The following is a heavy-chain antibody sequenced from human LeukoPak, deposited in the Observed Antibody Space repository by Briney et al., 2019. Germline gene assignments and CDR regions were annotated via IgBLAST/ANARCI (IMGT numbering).Heavy chain of an antibody. D-gene: IGHD3-22*01. CDR1: GGTFSSYA. V-gene: IGHV1-69*04. Sequence: SVKVSCEASGGTFSSYAISWVRQAPGQGLEWMGRIIPILGIANYAQKFQGRVTITADKSTSTAYMELSSLRSEDTAVYYCARDEKRYYYDSSGYYYDYWGQGTLVTVSS. J-gene: IGHJ4*02. CDR2: IIPILGIA. CDR3: ARDEKRYYYDSSGYYYDY.